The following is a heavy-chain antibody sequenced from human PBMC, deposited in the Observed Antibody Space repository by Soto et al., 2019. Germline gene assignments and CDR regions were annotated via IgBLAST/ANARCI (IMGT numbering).Heavy chain of an antibody. Sequence: QVQLVQSGAEVKKPGASVKDSCKASGYTFTSYYMHWVRQAPGQGLEWMGIINPSGGSTSYAQKFQGRVTMTRDTSTSTVYMELSSLRSEDTAVYYCARHIRGDLLYYYYGMDVWGQGTTVTVSS. D-gene: IGHD3-10*01. CDR1: GYTFTSYY. V-gene: IGHV1-46*01. J-gene: IGHJ6*02. CDR3: ARHIRGDLLYYYYGMDV. CDR2: INPSGGST.